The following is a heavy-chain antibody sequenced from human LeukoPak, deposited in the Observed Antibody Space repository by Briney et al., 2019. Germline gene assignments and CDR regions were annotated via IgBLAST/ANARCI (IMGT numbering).Heavy chain of an antibody. V-gene: IGHV3-23*01. D-gene: IGHD5-24*01. CDR2: ISASGGST. Sequence: AGGSLRLSYAASGFTFSSYAMSWVRQAPGKGLEWVSAISASGGSTYYADSVKGRFTISRDNSKNTLYLQMKSLRAEDTAVYYCARGDGYNFFDYWGQGTLVTVSS. CDR1: GFTFSSYA. J-gene: IGHJ4*02. CDR3: ARGDGYNFFDY.